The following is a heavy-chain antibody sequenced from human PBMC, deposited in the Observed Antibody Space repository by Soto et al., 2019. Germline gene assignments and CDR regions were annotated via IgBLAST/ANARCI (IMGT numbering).Heavy chain of an antibody. D-gene: IGHD4-17*01. CDR1: GGPFSGYY. J-gene: IGHJ4*02. V-gene: IGHV4-34*01. CDR2: MNPGVSS. CDR3: VRSGDDYGSYIDY. Sequence: SEALSLTCAVNGGPFSGYYRSWIRQPPGKGLEWIGEMNPGVSSNYNPSLKSRVTVSVDTSKNQGSLKVSSVTAADTAVYYCVRSGDDYGSYIDYWGQGTLVTVSS.